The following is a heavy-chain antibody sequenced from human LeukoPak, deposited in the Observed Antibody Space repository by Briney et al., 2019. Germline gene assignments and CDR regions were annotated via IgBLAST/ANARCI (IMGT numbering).Heavy chain of an antibody. J-gene: IGHJ4*02. CDR3: AREGDYGDYASDC. Sequence: SVKVSCKASGGTFSSYSISWVRQAPGQGLEWMGRIIPIFGTANYAQKFQGRLTITTDESTSTAYMELSSLGSEDTAVYYCAREGDYGDYASDCWGQGTLVTVSS. D-gene: IGHD4-17*01. V-gene: IGHV1-69*05. CDR2: IIPIFGTA. CDR1: GGTFSSYS.